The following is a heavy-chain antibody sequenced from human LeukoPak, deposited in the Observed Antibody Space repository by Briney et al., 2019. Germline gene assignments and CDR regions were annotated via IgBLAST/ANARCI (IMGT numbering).Heavy chain of an antibody. CDR2: TFNSGST. J-gene: IGHJ6*02. Sequence: SVTLSLTCTVSGASNTKSYWSWIRQPPGKELEWIGCTFNSGSTRYNPSLQSRVTISEDTSMNQFSLRLSSVTAADTATYYCSRASPGAIYYYGMDVWGQGTTVTVSS. CDR1: GASNTKSY. CDR3: SRASPGAIYYYGMDV. V-gene: IGHV4-59*01. D-gene: IGHD2/OR15-2a*01.